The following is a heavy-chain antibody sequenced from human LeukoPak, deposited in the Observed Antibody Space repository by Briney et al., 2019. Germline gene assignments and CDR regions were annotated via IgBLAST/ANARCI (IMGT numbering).Heavy chain of an antibody. Sequence: PERSLRLSCAASGFIFSNYGMHWVRQAPGKGLEWVADISFDGSTKNYTDSVKGRFTISRDNSENTLYLQMNSLRAEDTALYYCAKSHLQTTSMSDFDSWGQGTLVTVSS. CDR2: ISFDGSTK. J-gene: IGHJ4*02. CDR3: AKSHLQTTSMSDFDS. V-gene: IGHV3-30*18. D-gene: IGHD4-17*01. CDR1: GFIFSNYG.